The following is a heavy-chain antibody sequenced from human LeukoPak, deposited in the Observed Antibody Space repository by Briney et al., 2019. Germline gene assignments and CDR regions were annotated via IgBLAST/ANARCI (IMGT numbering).Heavy chain of an antibody. CDR2: INPNSGGT. D-gene: IGHD3-10*01. CDR3: ARDHGLIYYYGSGSYSDY. V-gene: IGHV1-2*06. CDR1: GYTFTGYY. J-gene: IGHJ4*02. Sequence: ASVKVSCKASGYTFTGYYMHWVRQAPGQGLEWMGRINPNSGGTNYAQKFQGRVTMTRDTSISTAYMELSRLRSDDTAVYYCARDHGLIYYYGSGSYSDYWGQGTLVTVSS.